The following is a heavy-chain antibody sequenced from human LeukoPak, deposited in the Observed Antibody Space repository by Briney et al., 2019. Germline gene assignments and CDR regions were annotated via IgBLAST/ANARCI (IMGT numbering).Heavy chain of an antibody. CDR2: ISRNGGTT. J-gene: IGHJ4*02. Sequence: GGSLRLSCAASGFTFSSYWMHWVRQAPGKGLEYVSAISRNGGTTYYADSVKGRFTISRDNSKNTLYLQMSSLRPEDTAVYYCVKLSGIAAAGTWVDYWGQGTLVTVSS. D-gene: IGHD6-13*01. V-gene: IGHV3-64D*06. CDR3: VKLSGIAAAGTWVDY. CDR1: GFTFSSYW.